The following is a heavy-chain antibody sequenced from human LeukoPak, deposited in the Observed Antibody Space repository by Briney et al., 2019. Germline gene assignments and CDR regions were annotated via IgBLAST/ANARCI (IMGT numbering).Heavy chain of an antibody. D-gene: IGHD3-10*01. Sequence: SVKVSWKASEGTFGAYSIDWVRQAPGQGLDWVGGINPIFNILYYAQNFQGRVTITADESTNTAYLELDSLKHDDTAVYYCAAGRRLGELFFDYWGPGTLVTVSS. CDR1: EGTFGAYS. J-gene: IGHJ4*02. CDR3: AAGRRLGELFFDY. CDR2: INPIFNIL. V-gene: IGHV1-69*13.